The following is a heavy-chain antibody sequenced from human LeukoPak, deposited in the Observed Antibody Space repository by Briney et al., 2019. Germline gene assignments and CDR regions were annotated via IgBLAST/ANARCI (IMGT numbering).Heavy chain of an antibody. CDR2: FDPEDGET. V-gene: IGHV1-24*01. D-gene: IGHD6-6*01. CDR1: GYTLTGLS. CDR3: ATDLAPFSSIAARPFDY. J-gene: IGHJ4*02. Sequence: ASVKVSCKVSGYTLTGLSMHWVRQAPGKGLEWMGGFDPEDGETIYAQKFQGRVTMTEDTSTDTAYMELSSLRSEDTAVYYCATDLAPFSSIAARPFDYWGQGTLVTVSS.